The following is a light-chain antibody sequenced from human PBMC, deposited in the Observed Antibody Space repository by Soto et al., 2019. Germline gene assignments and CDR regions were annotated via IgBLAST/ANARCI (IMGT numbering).Light chain of an antibody. Sequence: DIQLTQSPSFLSASVGDRVTITCRASQGIASNLAWYQQRPGKAPKLLIYTASTLHSGVPSRFSGRGSGTDFTLTISGLQPEDFATYYCQQLNSYRAFGPGTKVDIK. V-gene: IGKV1-9*01. CDR1: QGIASN. CDR3: QQLNSYRA. CDR2: TAS. J-gene: IGKJ3*01.